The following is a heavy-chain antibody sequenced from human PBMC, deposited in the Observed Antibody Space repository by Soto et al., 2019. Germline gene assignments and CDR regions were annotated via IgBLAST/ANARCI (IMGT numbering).Heavy chain of an antibody. J-gene: IGHJ4*02. CDR2: INHSGST. CDR1: GGSVSGYY. V-gene: IGHV4-34*01. CDR3: ARGRDTFSCFDY. Sequence: QVQLQQWGAGLLKPSETLSLTCAVYGGSVSGYYWSCIRQPPGKGLEWIGEINHSGSTNYNPSLKSRVTISVDKSKNQFSLKLSSVTAADTAVYYCARGRDTFSCFDYWGQGTLVTVSS.